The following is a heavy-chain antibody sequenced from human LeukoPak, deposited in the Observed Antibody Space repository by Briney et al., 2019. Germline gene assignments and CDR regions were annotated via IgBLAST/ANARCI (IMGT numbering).Heavy chain of an antibody. J-gene: IGHJ4*02. CDR3: ARAGGYCSSTSCYGYYFDY. CDR1: GFTFSSYS. D-gene: IGHD2-2*01. CDR2: ISSSSSYI. V-gene: IGHV3-21*01. Sequence: GGSLRLSCAASGFTFSSYSMNWVRQAPGKGLEWVPSISSSSSYIYYADSVKGRFTISRDNAKNSLYLQMNSLRAEDTAVYYCARAGGYCSSTSCYGYYFDYWGQGTLVTVSS.